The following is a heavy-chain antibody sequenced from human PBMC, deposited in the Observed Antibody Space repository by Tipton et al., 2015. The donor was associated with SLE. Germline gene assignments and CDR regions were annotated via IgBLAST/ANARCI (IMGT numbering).Heavy chain of an antibody. D-gene: IGHD1-26*01. V-gene: IGHV4-59*08. CDR2: IYYRGNT. J-gene: IGHJ4*02. CDR1: GGSISSHY. Sequence: TLSLTCTVSGGSISSHYWSWFRQPPGKGLEWIGYIYYRGNTKYNPSLNSRVTISLDTSRTQFSLRVRSVTAADTAVYYCARGGGSYYDYWGQGTLVTVSS. CDR3: ARGGGSYYDY.